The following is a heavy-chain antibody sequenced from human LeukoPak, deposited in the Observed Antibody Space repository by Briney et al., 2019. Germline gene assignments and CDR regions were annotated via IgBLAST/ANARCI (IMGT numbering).Heavy chain of an antibody. D-gene: IGHD2-8*01. CDR3: TRVRVWSLDAFDI. CDR1: GFTFGDYA. CDR2: IRSKAYGGKT. Sequence: GGSLRLSCTASGFTFGDYAMSWVRQAPGKGLEWVGFIRSKAYGGKTEYAASVKGRFTISRDDSKSIAYLQMNSLKTEDTAVYYCTRVRVWSLDAFDIWGQGTMVTVSS. V-gene: IGHV3-49*04. J-gene: IGHJ3*02.